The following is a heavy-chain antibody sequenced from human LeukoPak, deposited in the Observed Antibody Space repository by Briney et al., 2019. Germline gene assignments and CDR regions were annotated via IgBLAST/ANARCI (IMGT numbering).Heavy chain of an antibody. CDR1: GGSISSYY. Sequence: SETLSLTCTVSGGSISSYYWSWLRQPPGKGREGLGYIYYSGSTNYNPSLKSRVTISVDTSKNQFSLKMSSVTAADTAVYYCARDYDFWSGGGFDYWGQGTLVTVSS. CDR3: ARDYDFWSGGGFDY. V-gene: IGHV4-59*01. CDR2: IYYSGST. D-gene: IGHD3-3*01. J-gene: IGHJ4*02.